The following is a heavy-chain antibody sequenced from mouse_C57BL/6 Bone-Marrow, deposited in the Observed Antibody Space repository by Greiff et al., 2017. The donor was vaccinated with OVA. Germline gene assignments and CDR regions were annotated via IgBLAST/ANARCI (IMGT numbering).Heavy chain of an antibody. CDR3: TGSPNYYGSTWFAY. V-gene: IGHV6-3*01. J-gene: IGHJ3*01. CDR1: GFTFSNFW. D-gene: IGHD1-1*01. CDR2: IRLKSVNYAT. Sequence: DVKLQESGGGLVQPGGSMKLSCVASGFTFSNFWLNWVRQSPEKGLEWVAQIRLKSVNYATHYAESVKGRFTISRDDSKSSVYLQMNNLRAEDTGIYYCTGSPNYYGSTWFAYWGQGTLVTVSA.